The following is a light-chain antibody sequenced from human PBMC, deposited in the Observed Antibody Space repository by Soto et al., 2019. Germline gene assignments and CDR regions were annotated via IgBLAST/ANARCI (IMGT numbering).Light chain of an antibody. V-gene: IGLV2-8*01. Sequence: QSALTQPPSASGSPGQSVTISCTGTSTDVGAYNYVSWYQQRPGKAPKLMIFEVTKRPSGVPDRFSGSKSGNTASLTVSGVQAEDEADYYCSSYAGRNSFVFGTGTKVTVL. J-gene: IGLJ1*01. CDR2: EVT. CDR1: STDVGAYNY. CDR3: SSYAGRNSFV.